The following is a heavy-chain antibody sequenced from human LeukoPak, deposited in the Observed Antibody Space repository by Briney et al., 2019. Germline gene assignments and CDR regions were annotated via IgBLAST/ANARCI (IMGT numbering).Heavy chain of an antibody. CDR2: AYHRGGP. CDR1: GDSISSDYY. J-gene: IGHJ4*02. D-gene: IGHD3-22*01. Sequence: PSETLSLTCTVSGDSISSDYYWAWIRQLPGKGLEWIGSAYHRGGPHYNPSLRSRVTILVDTSENQLSLELSSVTAADTAVYYCARALYYFETSGYTFDYWGQGSLVTVSS. CDR3: ARALYYFETSGYTFDY. V-gene: IGHV4-38-2*02.